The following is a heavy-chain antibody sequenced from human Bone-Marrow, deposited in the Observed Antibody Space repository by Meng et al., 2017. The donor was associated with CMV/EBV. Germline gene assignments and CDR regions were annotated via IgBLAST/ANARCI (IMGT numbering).Heavy chain of an antibody. CDR3: ARAYYDFWSGYFYYYYGMDV. Sequence: SETLSLTCAVYGGSFSGYYWSWIRQPPGKGLEWIGEINHSGSTNYNPSLKSRVTISVDTSKNQFSLKLSSVTAADTAVYYCARAYYDFWSGYFYYYYGMDVCGQGTTVTVSS. D-gene: IGHD3-3*01. CDR1: GGSFSGYY. J-gene: IGHJ6*01. CDR2: INHSGST. V-gene: IGHV4-34*01.